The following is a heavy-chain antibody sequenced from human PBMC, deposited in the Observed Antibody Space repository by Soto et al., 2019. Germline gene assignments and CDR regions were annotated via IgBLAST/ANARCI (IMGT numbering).Heavy chain of an antibody. Sequence: SETLSLTCFVSNFSTTDGFHWGWIRQSPGKGLEWIATIYHSGSTYYNPSLKSRLTISVDTSKNQFSLRLTSVTAADTAIYYCARSSGGNFGIIIEGSNWFDPWGQGTLVTVSS. CDR2: IYHSGST. J-gene: IGHJ5*02. D-gene: IGHD3-3*01. CDR1: NFSTTDGFH. CDR3: ARSSGGNFGIIIEGSNWFDP. V-gene: IGHV4-38-2*01.